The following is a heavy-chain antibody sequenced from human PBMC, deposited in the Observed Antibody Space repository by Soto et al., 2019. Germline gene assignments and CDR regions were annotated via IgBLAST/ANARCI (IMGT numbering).Heavy chain of an antibody. CDR2: IYSNDGK. J-gene: IGHJ5*02. D-gene: IGHD2-2*01. CDR1: RFSLRNAGMD. V-gene: IGHV2-26*01. Sequence: SGPTLVNPAQTLTLTGTVLRFSLRNAGMDVSWIRQPPGKALEWLAHIYSNDGKSYTTSLKTRLTISKDTSKSQVVLTMTNVDPVDTGTYFCARSISLPASADNWFAPWGQ. CDR3: ARSISLPASADNWFAP.